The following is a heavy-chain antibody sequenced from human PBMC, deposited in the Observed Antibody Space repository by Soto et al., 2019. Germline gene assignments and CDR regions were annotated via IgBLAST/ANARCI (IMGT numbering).Heavy chain of an antibody. J-gene: IGHJ4*02. CDR2: ISSSSSYI. Sequence: EVQLVESGGGLVQPGGSLRLSCAASGFTFSSYSMNWVRQAPGKGLEWVSSISSSSSYIYYADSVKGRFTISRDNAXXSLYLQMNSLRAEDTAVYYCARDQPGYSYGYGLGYWGQGTLVTVSS. V-gene: IGHV3-21*01. D-gene: IGHD5-18*01. CDR3: ARDQPGYSYGYGLGY. CDR1: GFTFSSYS.